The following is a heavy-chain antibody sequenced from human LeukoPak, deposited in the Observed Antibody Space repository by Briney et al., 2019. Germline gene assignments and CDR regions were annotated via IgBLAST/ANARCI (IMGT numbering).Heavy chain of an antibody. CDR1: GGTFSSSA. Sequence: SVKVSCKASGGTFSSSAISWVRQAPGQGLEWMGGIIPIFGTANYAQKFQGRVTITTDESTSTAYMELSSLRSEDTAVYYCARAFGGSYDLDYWGQGTLVTVSS. J-gene: IGHJ4*02. CDR2: IIPIFGTA. V-gene: IGHV1-69*05. D-gene: IGHD1-26*01. CDR3: ARAFGGSYDLDY.